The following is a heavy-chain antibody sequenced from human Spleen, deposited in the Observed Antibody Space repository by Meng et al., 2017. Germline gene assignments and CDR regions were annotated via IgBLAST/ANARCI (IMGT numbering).Heavy chain of an antibody. Sequence: QVQLRPWGAVQWRPSDTLSLTCAVYGGSFSGYYWSWIRQPPGKGLEWIGEINHSGSTNYNPSLKSRVTISVDTSKNQFSLKLSSVTAADTAVYYCARARQTAMVVDYWGQGTLVTVSS. V-gene: IGHV4-34*01. CDR1: GGSFSGYY. CDR3: ARARQTAMVVDY. CDR2: INHSGST. J-gene: IGHJ4*02. D-gene: IGHD5-18*01.